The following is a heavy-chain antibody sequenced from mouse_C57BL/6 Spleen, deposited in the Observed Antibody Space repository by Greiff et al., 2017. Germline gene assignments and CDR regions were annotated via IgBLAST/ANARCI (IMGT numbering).Heavy chain of an antibody. V-gene: IGHV5-12*01. Sequence: EVQVVESGGGLVQPGGSLKLSCAASGFTFSDYYMYWVRQTPEKRLEWVAYISNGGGSTYYPDTVKGRFTISRDNAKNTLYLQMSRLKSEDTAMYYCARLSMVSAMDYWGQGTSVTVSS. J-gene: IGHJ4*01. D-gene: IGHD2-2*01. CDR3: ARLSMVSAMDY. CDR1: GFTFSDYY. CDR2: ISNGGGST.